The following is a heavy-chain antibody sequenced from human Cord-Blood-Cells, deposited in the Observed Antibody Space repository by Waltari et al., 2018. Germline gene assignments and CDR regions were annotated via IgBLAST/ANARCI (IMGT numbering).Heavy chain of an antibody. D-gene: IGHD3-22*01. J-gene: IGHJ4*02. Sequence: QVQLQQWGAGLLKPLETLSLTCAVYGGSFSGYYWSWIRQPPGKGLEWIGEINHSGSTNYNPSLKSRVTISVDTSKNQFSLKLSSVTAADTAVYYCARGFHYDSSGYYFDYWGQGTLVTVSS. CDR2: INHSGST. V-gene: IGHV4-34*01. CDR3: ARGFHYDSSGYYFDY. CDR1: GGSFSGYY.